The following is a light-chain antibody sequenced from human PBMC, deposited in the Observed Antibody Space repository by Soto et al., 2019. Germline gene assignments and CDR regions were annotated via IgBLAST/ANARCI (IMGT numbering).Light chain of an antibody. Sequence: EIVLTQSPGTLSLSPGERATLSCRASQTVRTNYLAWFQHNPGQAPRLLIYGASSRATGIPDRFSGSGSVTDFTLTINRLEPEDFAVYFCQQYSDSPLTFGGGTKVEIK. V-gene: IGKV3-20*01. J-gene: IGKJ4*01. CDR2: GAS. CDR1: QTVRTNY. CDR3: QQYSDSPLT.